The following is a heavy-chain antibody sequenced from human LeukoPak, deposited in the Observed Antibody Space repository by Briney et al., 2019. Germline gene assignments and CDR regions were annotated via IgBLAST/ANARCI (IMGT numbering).Heavy chain of an antibody. CDR3: ARRLGLGFGEYSNNWFDP. CDR2: IKHDGSEK. D-gene: IGHD3-10*01. CDR1: GFTFSRYW. Sequence: GGSLRLSCAASGFTFSRYWMSWVRQAPGKGLEWVANIKHDGSEKYYVDSVKGRFTISRDNAKNSLYLQMNSLRAEDTAVYYCARRLGLGFGEYSNNWFDPWGQGTLVTVSS. J-gene: IGHJ5*02. V-gene: IGHV3-7*01.